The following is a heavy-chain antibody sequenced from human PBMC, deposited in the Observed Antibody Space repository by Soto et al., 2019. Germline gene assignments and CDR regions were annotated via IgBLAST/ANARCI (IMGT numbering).Heavy chain of an antibody. CDR1: GGTFGSYA. CDR3: ARDKYLGYGSGSYRYYGMDV. CDR2: IIPIFGTA. Sequence: SVKVSCKASGGTFGSYAISWVRQAPGQGLEWMGGIIPIFGTANYAQKFQGRVTITADESTSTAYMELSSLRSEDTAVYYCARDKYLGYGSGSYRYYGMDVWGQGTTVTVSS. J-gene: IGHJ6*02. V-gene: IGHV1-69*13. D-gene: IGHD3-10*01.